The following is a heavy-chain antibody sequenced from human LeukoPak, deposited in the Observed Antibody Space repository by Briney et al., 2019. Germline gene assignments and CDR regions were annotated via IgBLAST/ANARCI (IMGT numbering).Heavy chain of an antibody. D-gene: IGHD3-10*01. Sequence: PSETLSLTCTVSGGSISSYYWSWIRQPPGKGLEWIGYIYYSGSTNYNPSLKSRVIISVDTSKNQFSLKLSSVTAADTAVYYCARDRRITMVRGLDYYYGMDVWGQGTTVTVSS. CDR2: IYYSGST. CDR3: ARDRRITMVRGLDYYYGMDV. CDR1: GGSISSYY. J-gene: IGHJ6*02. V-gene: IGHV4-59*01.